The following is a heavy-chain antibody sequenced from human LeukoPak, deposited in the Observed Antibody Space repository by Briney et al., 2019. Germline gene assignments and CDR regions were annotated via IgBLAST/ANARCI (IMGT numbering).Heavy chain of an antibody. V-gene: IGHV3-30*02. CDR1: GFTFSSYG. CDR3: AIRLRYDILTGYYKDY. CDR2: IRYDGSNK. J-gene: IGHJ4*02. Sequence: GGSLRLSCAASGFTFSSYGMHWVRQAPGKGLEWVALIRYDGSNKYYTDSVKGRFTISRDNSKNTLYLQMNSLRAEDTAVYYCAIRLRYDILTGYYKDYWGQGTLVTVSS. D-gene: IGHD3-9*01.